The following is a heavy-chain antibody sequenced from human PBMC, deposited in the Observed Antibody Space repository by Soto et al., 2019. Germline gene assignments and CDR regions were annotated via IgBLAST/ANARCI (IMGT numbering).Heavy chain of an antibody. CDR1: GFSFSNYV. CDR3: ARSEVVPATYSYSYYYGMDV. V-gene: IGHV3-30-3*01. Sequence: GGSLRLSCAASGFSFSNYVMHWVRRAPGKGLEWLAVISDDGDNKYYADSVKGRFTVSRDNSKKTLYLQMSSLRADDTAVYFCARSEVVPATYSYSYYYGMDVWGQGTTVTVSS. J-gene: IGHJ6*02. CDR2: ISDDGDNK. D-gene: IGHD2-2*01.